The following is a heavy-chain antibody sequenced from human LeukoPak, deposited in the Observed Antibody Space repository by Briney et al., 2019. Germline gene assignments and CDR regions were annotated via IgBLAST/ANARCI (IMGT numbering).Heavy chain of an antibody. J-gene: IGHJ4*02. Sequence: SETLSLTCTVSGGSISSYYWSWTRQPPGKGLEWIGEINHSGSTNYNPSLKSRVTISVDTSKNQFSLKLSSVTAADTAVYYCAGYCTNGVCLYYFDYWGQGTLVTVSS. CDR2: INHSGST. V-gene: IGHV4-34*01. CDR1: GGSISSYY. CDR3: AGYCTNGVCLYYFDY. D-gene: IGHD2-8*01.